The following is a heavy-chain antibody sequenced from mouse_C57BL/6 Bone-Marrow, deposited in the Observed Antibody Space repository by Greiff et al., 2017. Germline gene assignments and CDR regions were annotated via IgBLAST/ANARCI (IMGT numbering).Heavy chain of an antibody. V-gene: IGHV3-6*01. CDR1: GYSITSGYY. D-gene: IGHD4-1*01. CDR3: ARDKGTGTMGDY. Sequence: EVKLMESGPGLVKPSQSLSLTCSVTGYSITSGYYWNWIRQFPGNKLEWMGYISYDGSNNYNPSLKNRISITRDTSKNQFFLKLNSVTTEDTATYYCARDKGTGTMGDYWGQGTTLTVSS. J-gene: IGHJ2*01. CDR2: ISYDGSN.